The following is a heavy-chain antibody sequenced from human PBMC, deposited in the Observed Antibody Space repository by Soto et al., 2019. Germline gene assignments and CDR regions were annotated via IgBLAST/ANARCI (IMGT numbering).Heavy chain of an antibody. Sequence: ASVKVSCKASGYTFTSYGISWVRQAPGQGLEWMGWISAYNGNTNYAQKLQGRVTMTTDTSTSTAYMELSGLRSDDTAVYYCARVVSGGHSDYWGQGTPVTVSS. D-gene: IGHD2-15*01. CDR3: ARVVSGGHSDY. CDR2: ISAYNGNT. V-gene: IGHV1-18*01. J-gene: IGHJ4*02. CDR1: GYTFTSYG.